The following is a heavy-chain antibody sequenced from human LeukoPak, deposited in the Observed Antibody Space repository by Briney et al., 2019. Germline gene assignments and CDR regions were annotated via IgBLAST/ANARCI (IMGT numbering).Heavy chain of an antibody. J-gene: IGHJ4*02. CDR2: ISGSGGST. CDR1: GFTFSSYA. Sequence: GGSLRLSCAASGFTFSSYAMSWVRQAPGKGLEWVSAISGSGGSTYYADSVKGRFTISRDNSKNTVYLQVNGLRAKDTAVYYCAKEGGAAAVAGLFDYWGQGTLVTVSS. CDR3: AKEGGAAAVAGLFDY. D-gene: IGHD6-19*01. V-gene: IGHV3-23*01.